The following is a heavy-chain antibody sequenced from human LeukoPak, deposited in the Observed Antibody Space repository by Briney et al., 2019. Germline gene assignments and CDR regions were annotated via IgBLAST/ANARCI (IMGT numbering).Heavy chain of an antibody. CDR3: ARVSILIVPYYAFDI. V-gene: IGHV3-7*04. CDR1: GFTVSSNY. Sequence: QPGGSLRLSCAASGFTVSSNYMSWVRQAPGKGLEWVANIKEDGSEKYYVDAVKGRFTISRDNAKNSLYLQMNSLRAEDTAVYYCARVSILIVPYYAFDIWGQGTMVTVSS. J-gene: IGHJ3*02. CDR2: IKEDGSEK. D-gene: IGHD2/OR15-2a*01.